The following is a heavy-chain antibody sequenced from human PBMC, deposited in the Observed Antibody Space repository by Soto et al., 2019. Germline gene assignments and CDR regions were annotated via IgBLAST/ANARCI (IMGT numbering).Heavy chain of an antibody. CDR1: GYSFTSYW. CDR3: ASPVAATARDAFDI. D-gene: IGHD2-15*01. V-gene: IGHV5-10-1*01. J-gene: IGHJ3*02. Sequence: ESLKISCKGSGYSFTSYWISWVRQMPGKGLEWMGRIDPSDSYTNYSPSFQGHVTISADKSISTAYLQWSSLKASDTAMYYCASPVAATARDAFDIWGQGTMVTVSS. CDR2: IDPSDSYT.